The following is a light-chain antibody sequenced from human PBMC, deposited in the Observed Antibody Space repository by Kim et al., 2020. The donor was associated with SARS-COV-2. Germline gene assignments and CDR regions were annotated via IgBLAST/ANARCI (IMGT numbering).Light chain of an antibody. V-gene: IGLV2-14*03. CDR1: SGDVSGYNF. J-gene: IGLJ1*01. CDR3: SSYTSSSTYV. Sequence: LTQPASVSGSPGQSITISCTGTSGDVSGYNFVSWYQEHPGKAPKLMIYDVSHRPSGVSNRFSGSKSGNTASLTISGLQAQDEADYYCSSYTSSSTYVFGTGTKVTVL. CDR2: DVS.